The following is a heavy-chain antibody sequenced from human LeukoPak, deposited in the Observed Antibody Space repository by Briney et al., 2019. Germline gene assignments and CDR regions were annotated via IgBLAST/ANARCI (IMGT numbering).Heavy chain of an antibody. CDR2: INGDGSST. J-gene: IGHJ3*02. Sequence: PGGSLRLSCAASGFTFSSYWMHWVRQAPGKGLVWVSRINGDGSSTSYADSVKGRFTISRDNAKNTLYLQMNSLRAEDTAVYYCARDKWVGYCSSTSCYYDAFDIWGQGTMVTVSS. CDR1: GFTFSSYW. D-gene: IGHD2-2*01. V-gene: IGHV3-74*01. CDR3: ARDKWVGYCSSTSCYYDAFDI.